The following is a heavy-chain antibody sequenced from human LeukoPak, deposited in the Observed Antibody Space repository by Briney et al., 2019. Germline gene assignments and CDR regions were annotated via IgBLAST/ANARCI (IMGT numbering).Heavy chain of an antibody. J-gene: IGHJ6*02. CDR1: GGSFSGYY. Sequence: SETLSLTCAVYGGSFSGYYWSWIRQPPGKGLEWIGEINRSGSTNYNPSLKSRVTISVDTSKNQFSLKLSSVTAADTAVYYCARIQGRLVVPAAKRRKDYYYGMDVWGQGTTVTVSS. CDR3: ARIQGRLVVPAAKRRKDYYYGMDV. V-gene: IGHV4-34*01. CDR2: INRSGST. D-gene: IGHD2-2*01.